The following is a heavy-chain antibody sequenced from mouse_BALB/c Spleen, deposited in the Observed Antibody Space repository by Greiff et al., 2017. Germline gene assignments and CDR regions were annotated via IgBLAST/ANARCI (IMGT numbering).Heavy chain of an antibody. J-gene: IGHJ4*01. D-gene: IGHD4-1*02. V-gene: IGHV1-18*01. CDR2: INPNNGGT. CDR3: ARGGQLGRRDAMDY. CDR1: GYTFTDYN. Sequence: VQLQQSGPELVKPGASVKIPCKASGYTFTDYNMDWVKQSHGKSLEWIGDINPNNGGTIYNQKFKGKATLTVDKSSSTAYMELRSLTSEDTAVYYCARGGQLGRRDAMDYWGQGTSVTVSS.